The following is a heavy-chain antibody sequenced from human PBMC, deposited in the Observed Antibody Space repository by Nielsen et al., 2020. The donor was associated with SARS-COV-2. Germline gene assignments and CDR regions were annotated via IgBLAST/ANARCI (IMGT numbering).Heavy chain of an antibody. CDR2: IRPDGNGA. CDR1: GFTFSASW. J-gene: IGHJ4*02. V-gene: IGHV3-7*03. CDR3: KSEGN. Sequence: GESLKISCVASGFTFSASWMAWVRQAPGKGLEWLSNIRPDGNGANYVDSVKVRFTISRDNAKNLLYLQMGSLRADDTAVYFCKSEGNWGQGTLVTVSS.